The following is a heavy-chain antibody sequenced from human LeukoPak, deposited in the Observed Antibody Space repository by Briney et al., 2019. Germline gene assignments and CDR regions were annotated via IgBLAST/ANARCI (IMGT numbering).Heavy chain of an antibody. CDR3: ARLDYYDSSGYGKGFDP. J-gene: IGHJ5*02. D-gene: IGHD3-22*01. CDR1: GGTFSSYA. V-gene: IGHV1-69*04. Sequence: SVKVSCKASGGTFSSYAIGWVRQAPGQGLEWMGRIIPIFGIANYAQKFQGRVTITADKSTSTAYMELSSLRSEDTAVYYCARLDYYDSSGYGKGFDPWGQGTLVTVSS. CDR2: IIPIFGIA.